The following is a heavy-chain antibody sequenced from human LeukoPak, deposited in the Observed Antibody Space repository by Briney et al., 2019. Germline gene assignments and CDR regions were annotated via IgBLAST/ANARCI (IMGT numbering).Heavy chain of an antibody. CDR1: GFTFSSYS. J-gene: IGHJ3*02. CDR3: ARMGPGFTDAFDI. V-gene: IGHV3-48*01. Sequence: GGSLRLSCAASGFTFSSYSMNWVRQAPGKGLEWVSYISSSSTTIYYADSVKGRFTISRDNAKNSLYLQMNSLRAEDTALYYCARMGPGFTDAFDIWGQGTMVTVSS. CDR2: ISSSSTTI.